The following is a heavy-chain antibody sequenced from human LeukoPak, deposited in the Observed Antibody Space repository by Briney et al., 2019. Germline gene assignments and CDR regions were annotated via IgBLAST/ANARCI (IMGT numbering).Heavy chain of an antibody. CDR3: ARGSMASSLNYYYYYMDV. CDR1: GGTFSSYA. J-gene: IGHJ6*03. CDR2: IIPIFGTA. V-gene: IGHV1-69*05. D-gene: IGHD3-10*01. Sequence: ASVKVSCKASGGTFSSYAISWVRQAPGQGLEWMGGIIPIFGTANYAQKFQGRVTITTDESTSTAYMELSSLRSEDTAVYYCARGSMASSLNYYYYYMDVWGKGTTVTVSS.